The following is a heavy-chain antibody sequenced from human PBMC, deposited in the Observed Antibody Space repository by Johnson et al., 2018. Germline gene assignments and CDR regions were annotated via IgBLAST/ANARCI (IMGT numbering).Heavy chain of an antibody. J-gene: IGHJ6*03. Sequence: QVQLVQSGGGVVQPGRSLRLSCAASGFTFSSYGIHWVRQAPGKGLEWVAVISYDGSNKYYADSVKGRFTISRDNSKNTLYLQMNSLRAQDTAVYYCARAGYRGLKSLGGTYYYYYMDVWGKGPTVTVSS. CDR1: GFTFSSYG. CDR2: ISYDGSNK. CDR3: ARAGYRGLKSLGGTYYYYYMDV. D-gene: IGHD3-10*01. V-gene: IGHV3-30*03.